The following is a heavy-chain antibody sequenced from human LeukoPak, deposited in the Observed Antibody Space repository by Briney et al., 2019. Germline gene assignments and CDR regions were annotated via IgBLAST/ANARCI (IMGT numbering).Heavy chain of an antibody. CDR2: IKQDGSEK. V-gene: IGHV3-7*01. Sequence: GGPLSLSCAASGFTFSSYWMSWVRQAPGKGLEWVANIKQDGSEKYYVDSVKGRFTISRDNAKNSLYLQMNSLRADDTAVYYCAREGRNYFDYWGQGTLVTVSS. J-gene: IGHJ4*02. CDR3: AREGRNYFDY. CDR1: GFTFSSYW.